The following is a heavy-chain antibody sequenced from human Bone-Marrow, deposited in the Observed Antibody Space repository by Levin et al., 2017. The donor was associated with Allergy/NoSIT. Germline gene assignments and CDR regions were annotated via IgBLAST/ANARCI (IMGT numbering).Heavy chain of an antibody. J-gene: IGHJ2*01. CDR2: THHSGPT. Sequence: MTSETLSLTCAVSGDSISRGGYSWSWIRQPPGKGLEWIAYTHHSGPTSYSPSLKRRATISIDRSGNHLSLRLNSVTAADTAVYYCARGGYAGNPNWYFDLWGRGALVIVSS. V-gene: IGHV4-30-2*01. CDR3: ARGGYAGNPNWYFDL. D-gene: IGHD4-23*01. CDR1: GDSISRGGYS.